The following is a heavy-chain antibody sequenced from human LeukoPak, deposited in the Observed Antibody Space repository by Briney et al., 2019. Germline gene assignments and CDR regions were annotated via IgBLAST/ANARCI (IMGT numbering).Heavy chain of an antibody. CDR2: INPSGGST. J-gene: IGHJ4*02. CDR1: GYTFTSYG. Sequence: PVASVKVSCKASGYTFTSYGISWVRQAPGQGLEWMGIINPSGGSTSYAQKFQGRVTMTRDTSTSTVYMELSSLRSEDTAVYYCARGKIAAPFDYWGQGTLVTVSS. V-gene: IGHV1-46*01. CDR3: ARGKIAAPFDY. D-gene: IGHD6-13*01.